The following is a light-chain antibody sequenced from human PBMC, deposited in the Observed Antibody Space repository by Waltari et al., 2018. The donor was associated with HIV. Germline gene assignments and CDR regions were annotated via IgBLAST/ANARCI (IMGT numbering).Light chain of an antibody. V-gene: IGLV3-10*01. J-gene: IGLJ1*01. CDR3: YSTDSSGYLFV. CDR2: EDT. Sequence: SYELTQPPSVSVSPGQTARITCSGDALAKKYAYWYQQKSGQAPVRCIYEDTKRPSGIPDGFSGSRSGAMATLTISGAQLEDEGDYYCYSTDSSGYLFVFGTGTKVTVL. CDR1: ALAKKY.